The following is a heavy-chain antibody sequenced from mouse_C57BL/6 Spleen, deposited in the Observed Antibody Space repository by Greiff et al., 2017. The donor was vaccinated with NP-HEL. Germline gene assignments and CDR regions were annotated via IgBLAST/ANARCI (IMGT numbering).Heavy chain of an antibody. V-gene: IGHV5-16*01. D-gene: IGHD2-3*01. CDR2: INYDGSST. CDR3: AREVGYYGYFDY. Sequence: EVMLVESEGGLVQPGRSMKLSCTASGFTFSDYYMAWVRQVPEKGLEWVANINYDGSSTYYLDSLKSRFIISRDNAKNILYLQMSSLKSEDTATYYCAREVGYYGYFDYWGQGTTLTVSS. J-gene: IGHJ2*01. CDR1: GFTFSDYY.